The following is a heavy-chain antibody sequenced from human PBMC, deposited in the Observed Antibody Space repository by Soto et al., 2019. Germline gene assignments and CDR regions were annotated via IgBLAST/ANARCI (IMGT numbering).Heavy chain of an antibody. J-gene: IGHJ6*01. V-gene: IGHV4-61*01. CDR2: IYDSVTT. CDR1: GGSVSSRFYY. D-gene: IGHD3-16*01. Sequence: SETLSLTYTVSGGSVSSRFYYYNWIRQPPGKGLEWIGYIYDSVTTNYNSSLESRLTISVDTSKNLFSLRLSSVTDADTAVYDGAGGDSGPYDPGRNMWGQGQSVTVS. CDR3: AGGDSGPYDPGRNM.